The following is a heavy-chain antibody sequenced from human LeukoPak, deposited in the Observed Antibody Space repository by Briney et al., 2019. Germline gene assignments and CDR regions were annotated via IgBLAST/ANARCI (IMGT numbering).Heavy chain of an antibody. V-gene: IGHV1-2*02. CDR1: VYPFSGHY. CDR2: IKPNSGDT. CDR3: ASGDEWELAIDF. Sequence: ASVKVSFKASVYPFSGHYIYWVRHAPGQGLEWMGWIKPNSGDTNYAQKFQGRLTMTRDTTISTVYMELSRLTSDDTAVYWCASGDEWELAIDFGGEVTLITVSS. J-gene: IGHJ4*02. D-gene: IGHD1-26*01.